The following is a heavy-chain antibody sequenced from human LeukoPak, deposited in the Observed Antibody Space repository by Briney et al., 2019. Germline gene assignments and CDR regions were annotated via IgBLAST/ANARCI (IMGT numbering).Heavy chain of an antibody. Sequence: PGGSLRLSCAASGFTFSDSDMEWVRQAPGKGLEWLSSITPGATYTYYADSVRGRFTVSRDDAKNSLFLQMNSLTAEDTALYYCARNLNSPIAVAGSDYWGQGTLVTVSS. CDR3: ARNLNSPIAVAGSDY. CDR1: GFTFSDSD. CDR2: ITPGATYT. J-gene: IGHJ4*02. V-gene: IGHV3-21*01. D-gene: IGHD6-19*01.